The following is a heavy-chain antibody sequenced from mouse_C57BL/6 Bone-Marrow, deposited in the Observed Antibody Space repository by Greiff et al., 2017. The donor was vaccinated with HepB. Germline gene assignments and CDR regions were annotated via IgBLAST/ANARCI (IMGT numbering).Heavy chain of an antibody. J-gene: IGHJ1*03. CDR3: ARDFTTVVDWYFDV. D-gene: IGHD1-1*01. Sequence: EVQRVDSGGDLVKPGGSLKLSCAASGFTFSSYGMSWVRQTPDKRLEWVATISSGGSYTYYPDSVKGRFTISRDNAKNTLYLQMSSLKSEDTAMYYCARDFTTVVDWYFDVWGTGTTVTVAS. V-gene: IGHV5-6*01. CDR1: GFTFSSYG. CDR2: ISSGGSYT.